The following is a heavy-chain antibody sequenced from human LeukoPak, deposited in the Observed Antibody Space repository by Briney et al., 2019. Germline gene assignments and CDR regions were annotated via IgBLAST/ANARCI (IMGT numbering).Heavy chain of an antibody. J-gene: IGHJ6*03. CDR1: GFTFSSYA. V-gene: IGHV3-23*01. D-gene: IGHD2-2*01. CDR3: AKGYCSSTSCHYYYYYMDV. CDR2: ISGSGGST. Sequence: GGSLRLSCAASGFTFSSYAMSWVRQAPGKGLELVSAISGSGGSTYYADSVKGRFTISRDNSKNTLYLQMNSLRAEDTAVYYCAKGYCSSTSCHYYYYYMDVWGKGTTVTVSS.